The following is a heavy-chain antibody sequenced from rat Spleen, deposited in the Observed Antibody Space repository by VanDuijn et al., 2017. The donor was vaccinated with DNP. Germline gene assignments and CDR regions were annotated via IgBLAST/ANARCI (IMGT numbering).Heavy chain of an antibody. V-gene: IGHV5S23*01. D-gene: IGHD4-4*01. J-gene: IGHJ2*01. CDR3: STRNSGFGGYFDY. Sequence: EVQLVESGGGLVQPGRSLKLSCAASGFTFSSYGMAWVRQAPTKGLEWVASISYGGDTAYYRHSVKGRFTISRDNAKSSLFLQMDSLRSEDTATYYCSTRNSGFGGYFDYWGQGVMVTVSS. CDR1: GFTFSSYG. CDR2: ISYGGDTA.